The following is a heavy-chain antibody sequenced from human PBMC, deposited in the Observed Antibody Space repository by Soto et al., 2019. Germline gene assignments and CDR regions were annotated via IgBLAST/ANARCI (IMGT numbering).Heavy chain of an antibody. CDR3: ARGDRGAFDL. CDR1: GFTFSYYW. CDR2: IHSDGSST. D-gene: IGHD1-26*01. V-gene: IGHV3-74*01. J-gene: IGHJ3*01. Sequence: EVQLAESGGGLVRHGGSLRLSCAASGFTFSYYWMHWVRQAPGKGLVWVSRIHSDGSSTTYADFVKGRFIISRDNARNTVDLQMNSVRVEDTAVYYCARGDRGAFDLWGQGTVVTVSS.